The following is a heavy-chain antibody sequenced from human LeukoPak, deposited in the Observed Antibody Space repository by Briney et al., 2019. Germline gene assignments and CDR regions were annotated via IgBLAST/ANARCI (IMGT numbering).Heavy chain of an antibody. V-gene: IGHV1-18*01. CDR2: ISVYNGNT. Sequence: GASVKVSCKASGYSFISYGINWVRQAPGQGLEWMGWISVYNGNTNYAQKLQGRVTMTTDTSTSTAYMELRSLRSDDTAVYYCARGGSPYSSGWYLFWGQGTLVTVSS. CDR3: ARGGSPYSSGWYLF. J-gene: IGHJ4*02. CDR1: GYSFISYG. D-gene: IGHD6-19*01.